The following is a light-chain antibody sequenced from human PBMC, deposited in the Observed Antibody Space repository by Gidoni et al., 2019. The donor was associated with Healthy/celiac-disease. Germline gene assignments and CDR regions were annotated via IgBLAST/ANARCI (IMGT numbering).Light chain of an antibody. J-gene: IGKJ1*01. CDR2: DAS. Sequence: EIVLTQSPASLSLSPAERATLSCMASQSVSSYLPWYQQKPGQAPRPLIYDASNRATRVPARYSGSGSGTGFTLTISSLEPGDFAVYYCQQRSNWAWTFGQGTKVEIK. V-gene: IGKV3-11*01. CDR3: QQRSNWAWT. CDR1: QSVSSY.